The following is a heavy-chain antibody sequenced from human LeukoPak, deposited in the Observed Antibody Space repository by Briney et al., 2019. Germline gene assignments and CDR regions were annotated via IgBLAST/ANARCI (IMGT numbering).Heavy chain of an antibody. CDR1: GYSFTNYW. CDR3: ARRSAGWYFFDS. D-gene: IGHD6-19*01. V-gene: IGHV5-51*01. CDR2: IYPRDSET. J-gene: IGHJ4*02. Sequence: GESLKISCKGSGYSFTNYWIGWVRQVPGKGLEWMGIIYPRDSETRYSPSFQGQVTMSADKSINTAYLQWSSLKASDTAMYYCARRSAGWYFFDSWGQGTLVTVSS.